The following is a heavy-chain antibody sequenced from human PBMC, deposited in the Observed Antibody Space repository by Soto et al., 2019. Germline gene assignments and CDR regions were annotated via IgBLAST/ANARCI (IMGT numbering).Heavy chain of an antibody. Sequence: QLQLQESGPGLVKPSETLSLTCTVSGGSISSSSYYWGWIRQPPGKGLEWIGSIYYSGSTYYNPSLKSRVTISVDTSKNQFSLKLSSVTAADTAVYYCARLQGEYCSSTSCYAGWFDPWGQGTLVTVSS. V-gene: IGHV4-39*01. CDR1: GGSISSSSYY. J-gene: IGHJ5*02. CDR2: IYYSGST. CDR3: ARLQGEYCSSTSCYAGWFDP. D-gene: IGHD2-2*01.